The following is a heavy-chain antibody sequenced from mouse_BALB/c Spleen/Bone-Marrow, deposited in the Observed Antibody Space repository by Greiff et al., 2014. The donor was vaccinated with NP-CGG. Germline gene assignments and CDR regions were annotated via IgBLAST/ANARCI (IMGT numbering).Heavy chain of an antibody. V-gene: IGHV1-69*02. CDR3: TRYGNSHYYAVDY. CDR2: IYPSDTYT. D-gene: IGHD1-1*01. J-gene: IGHJ4*01. CDR1: GYTFTSYW. Sequence: QVQLQQSGAELVRPGASVKLSCRASGYTFTSYWINWVKQRPGQGLEWIGNIYPSDTYTNYNRRFKDKATLTVDKSSSTAYMQLSSPTSEDSAVYYCTRYGNSHYYAVDYWGQGTSVTVSS.